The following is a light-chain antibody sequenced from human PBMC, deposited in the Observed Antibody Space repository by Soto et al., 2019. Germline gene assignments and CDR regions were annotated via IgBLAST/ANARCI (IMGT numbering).Light chain of an antibody. V-gene: IGLV2-14*01. CDR1: SSDVGGYDY. CDR2: EVS. Sequence: QPVLTQPASVSGSPGQSITISCTGTSSDVGGYDYVSWYQQYPDKAPKLMIFEVSNRPSGVSNRFSGSKSGNTASLTISGLQTEDEADYYCSAYAGSSVLFGGGTKVTVL. CDR3: SAYAGSSVL. J-gene: IGLJ2*01.